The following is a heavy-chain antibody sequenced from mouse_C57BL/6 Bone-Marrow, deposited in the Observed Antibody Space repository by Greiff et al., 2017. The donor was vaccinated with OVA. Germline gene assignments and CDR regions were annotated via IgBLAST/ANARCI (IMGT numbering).Heavy chain of an antibody. CDR1: GYTFTDYY. V-gene: IGHV1-26*01. J-gene: IGHJ2*01. Sequence: EVQLQQSGPELVKPGASVKISCKASGYTFTDYYMNWVKQSHGKSLKWIGDINPNNGGTSYNQKFKGKATLTVDKSSSTAYMELRSLTSEDSAVYYCASLLYYYGSSQYYFDYWGQGTTLTVSS. CDR2: INPNNGGT. CDR3: ASLLYYYGSSQYYFDY. D-gene: IGHD1-1*01.